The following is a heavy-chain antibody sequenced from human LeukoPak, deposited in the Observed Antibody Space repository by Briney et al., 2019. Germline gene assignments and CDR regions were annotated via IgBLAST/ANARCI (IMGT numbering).Heavy chain of an antibody. J-gene: IGHJ3*01. D-gene: IGHD2-2*01. V-gene: IGHV4-61*02. Sequence: PSETLSLTCTVSGCSLTTGSYYWTWIRQPAGKGREGIGRIYTTESTDYNPSLKSRVTISVDTSNNQFSLRLTSVTAADTAVYYCARAPTSSTNPSSPFDLWGQGTMVTVSS. CDR1: GCSLTTGSYY. CDR2: IYTTEST. CDR3: ARAPTSSTNPSSPFDL.